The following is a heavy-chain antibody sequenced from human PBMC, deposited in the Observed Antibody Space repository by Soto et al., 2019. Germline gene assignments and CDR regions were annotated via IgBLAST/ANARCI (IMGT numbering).Heavy chain of an antibody. CDR1: GGSFSGYY. Sequence: QVQLQQWGAGLLKPSETLSLTCAVYGGSFSGYYWSWIRQPPGKGLEWIGEINHSGSTNYNPSLNSRVTISVDTSKNQFSLKLSSVTAADTAVYYCARGRSITIFGVVIAPNRSFDCWGQGTLVTVSS. J-gene: IGHJ4*02. V-gene: IGHV4-34*01. D-gene: IGHD3-3*01. CDR3: ARGRSITIFGVVIAPNRSFDC. CDR2: INHSGST.